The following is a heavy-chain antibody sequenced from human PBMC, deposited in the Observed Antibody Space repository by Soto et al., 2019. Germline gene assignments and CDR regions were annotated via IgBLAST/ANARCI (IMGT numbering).Heavy chain of an antibody. Sequence: QVQLVESGGGVVQPGRSLRLSCAASGFTFSRYGMHWVRQAPGKGLEWVAVILYDGSNKYYADSVKGRFTIYRDNSNNTLYLQMNSLRAEETAVYYCAKDLADWGQGTLVTVSS. CDR1: GFTFSRYG. CDR2: ILYDGSNK. CDR3: AKDLAD. J-gene: IGHJ4*02. V-gene: IGHV3-30*18.